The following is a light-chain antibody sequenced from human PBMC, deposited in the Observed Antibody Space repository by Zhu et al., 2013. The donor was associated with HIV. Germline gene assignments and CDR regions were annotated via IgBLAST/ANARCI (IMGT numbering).Light chain of an antibody. V-gene: IGKV3-20*01. J-gene: IGKJ4*01. CDR3: QQYVRSPLT. CDR2: GAS. CDR1: QTVSSNS. Sequence: EIVLTQSPGTLALSPGERATLSCRASQTVSSNSLAWYQRKAGQAPRLLIYGASSRATGVPDRFSGRGSGTDFTLTISGLEPEDFAVYYCQQYVRSPLTFGGGTKVEIK.